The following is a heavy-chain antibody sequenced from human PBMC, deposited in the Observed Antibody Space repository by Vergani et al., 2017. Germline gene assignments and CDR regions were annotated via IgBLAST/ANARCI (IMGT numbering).Heavy chain of an antibody. Sequence: EVQLLESGGGLVQPGGSLRLSCAASGFTFSSYAMSWVRQAPGKGLEWVSAISGSGGSTYYADSVKGRFTISRDNSKNTLYLQMNSLRAEDTAVYYCAKLYCGGDCYSDSIRDDAFEIWGQGTMVTVSS. V-gene: IGHV3-23*01. J-gene: IGHJ3*02. CDR1: GFTFSSYA. D-gene: IGHD2-21*02. CDR2: ISGSGGST. CDR3: AKLYCGGDCYSDSIRDDAFEI.